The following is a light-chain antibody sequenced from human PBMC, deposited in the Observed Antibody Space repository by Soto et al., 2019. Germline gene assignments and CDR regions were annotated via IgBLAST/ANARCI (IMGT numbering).Light chain of an antibody. J-gene: IGKJ1*01. Sequence: DIVITQSPLSLPVTPVDPATISCRSSQSLLNSNGYNYLDWYLQKPGQSPQLLIFLGSSRASGVPDRFRGSGSGTDFTLTISRVEAEDVGFYYCMQALQAPLTFGRGTKVDNK. CDR1: QSLLNSNGYNY. V-gene: IGKV2-28*01. CDR2: LGS. CDR3: MQALQAPLT.